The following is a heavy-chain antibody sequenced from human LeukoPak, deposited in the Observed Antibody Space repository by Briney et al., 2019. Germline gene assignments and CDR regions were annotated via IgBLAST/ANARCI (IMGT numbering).Heavy chain of an antibody. D-gene: IGHD3/OR15-3a*01. CDR2: IGDSGDNA. V-gene: IGHV3-23*01. CDR3: AKDSRTCDL. CDR1: GFTFSSYA. Sequence: GRSLRLSCAASGFTFSSYAMSWVRQAPGQGLQWVSAIGDSGDNAYYADSVTGRFTISRDNSKNTLYLHMNSMIAEAPAVYYFAKDSRTCDLWRQGTVVSV. J-gene: IGHJ5*02.